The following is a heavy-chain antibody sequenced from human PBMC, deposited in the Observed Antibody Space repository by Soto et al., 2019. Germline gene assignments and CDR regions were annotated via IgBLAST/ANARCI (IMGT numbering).Heavy chain of an antibody. V-gene: IGHV4-31*03. CDR2: IYYSGST. Sequence: SETLSLTCTVSGGSISNGGYYWSWIRQHPGKGLEWIGYIYYSGSTYYNPSLKSRVTISVDTSKNQFSLKLSSVTAADTAVYYCAGDLGYCSGGSCYSSPYYYYYMDVWGKGTTVTVSS. J-gene: IGHJ6*03. CDR3: AGDLGYCSGGSCYSSPYYYYYMDV. CDR1: GGSISNGGYY. D-gene: IGHD2-15*01.